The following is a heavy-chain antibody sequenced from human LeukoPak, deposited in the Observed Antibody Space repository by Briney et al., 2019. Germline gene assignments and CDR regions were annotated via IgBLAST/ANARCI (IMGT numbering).Heavy chain of an antibody. Sequence: ASVKVSCKASGYTFTCYYMHWVRQAPGQGLEWMGWINPNSGGTNYAQKFQGRVTMTRDTSISTAYMELSRLRSEDTAVYYCARDYDYVWGSYRYEDYYYGMDVWGQGTTVTVSS. V-gene: IGHV1-2*02. CDR2: INPNSGGT. D-gene: IGHD3-16*02. J-gene: IGHJ6*02. CDR3: ARDYDYVWGSYRYEDYYYGMDV. CDR1: GYTFTCYY.